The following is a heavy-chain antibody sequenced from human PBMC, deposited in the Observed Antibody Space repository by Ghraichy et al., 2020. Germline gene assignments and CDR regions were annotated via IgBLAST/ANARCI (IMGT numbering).Heavy chain of an antibody. V-gene: IGHV4-34*01. CDR1: GGSFSGYY. J-gene: IGHJ5*02. CDR3: ARDQYYYGSGIMVYNWFDP. Sequence: TLSLTCAVYGGSFSGYYWSWIRQPPGKGLEWIGEINHSGSTNYNPSLKSRVTISVDTSKNQFSLKLSSVTAADTAVYYCARDQYYYGSGIMVYNWFDPWGQGTLVTVSS. D-gene: IGHD3-10*01. CDR2: INHSGST.